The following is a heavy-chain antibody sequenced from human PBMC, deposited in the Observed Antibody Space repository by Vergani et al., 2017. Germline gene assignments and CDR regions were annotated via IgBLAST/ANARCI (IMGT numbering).Heavy chain of an antibody. D-gene: IGHD3-10*01. V-gene: IGHV5-51*01. CDR3: ARRVTMVRGVIMDYGMDV. J-gene: IGHJ6*02. CDR1: GYSFTSYW. Sequence: EVQLVQSGAEVKKPGESLKISCKGSGYSFTSYWIGWVRQMPGKGLEWMGIIYPGDSDTRYSPSFQGQVTISADKSISTAYRQWSSLKASDTAMYYCARRVTMVRGVIMDYGMDVWGQGTTVTVSS. CDR2: IYPGDSDT.